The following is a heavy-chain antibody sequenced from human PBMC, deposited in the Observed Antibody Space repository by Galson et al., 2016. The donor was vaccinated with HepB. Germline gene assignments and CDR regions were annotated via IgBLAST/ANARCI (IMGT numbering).Heavy chain of an antibody. CDR1: GFIFSNYA. J-gene: IGHJ4*02. Sequence: SLRLSCAASGFIFSNYALHWVRQAPGKGLEWMAVISYDGSTKYYAESVEGRFTISRDNSKNTLYLQMNSLRGEDTAIYYCARADFVGATPLGYWGLGILVTVSS. CDR3: ARADFVGATPLGY. D-gene: IGHD1-26*01. V-gene: IGHV3-30*04. CDR2: ISYDGSTK.